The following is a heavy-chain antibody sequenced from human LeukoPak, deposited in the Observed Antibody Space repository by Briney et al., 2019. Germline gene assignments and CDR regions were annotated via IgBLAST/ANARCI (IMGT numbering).Heavy chain of an antibody. Sequence: GGSLRLSCAASGFTFSSYAMSWVRQAPGKGLEWVSAISGSGGSTYYADSVKGRFTISRDNSKNTLYLQMNSLRAEDTAVYYCAKDGQPDGYNNYFDYWGQGTLVTVSS. CDR2: ISGSGGST. D-gene: IGHD5-24*01. V-gene: IGHV3-23*01. CDR1: GFTFSSYA. CDR3: AKDGQPDGYNNYFDY. J-gene: IGHJ4*02.